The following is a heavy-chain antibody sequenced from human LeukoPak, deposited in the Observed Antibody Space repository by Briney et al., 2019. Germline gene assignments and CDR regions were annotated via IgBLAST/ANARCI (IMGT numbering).Heavy chain of an antibody. D-gene: IGHD5-12*01. CDR2: IYYSGST. CDR3: ARGGYIAFDY. Sequence: SETLSLTCTVSGGSISSYYWSWIRQPPGKGLEWIGYIYYSGSTNYNPSLKSRVTMSVDTSKDQFSLKLSSVTAADTAVYYCARGGYIAFDYWGQGTLVTVSS. V-gene: IGHV4-59*01. CDR1: GGSISSYY. J-gene: IGHJ4*02.